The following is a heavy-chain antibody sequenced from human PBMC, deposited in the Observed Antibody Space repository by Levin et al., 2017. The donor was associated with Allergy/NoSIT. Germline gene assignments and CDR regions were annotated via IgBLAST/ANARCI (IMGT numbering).Heavy chain of an antibody. V-gene: IGHV3-33*01. CDR2: ISYDGAIE. D-gene: IGHD4-11*01. Sequence: GGSLRLSCAASGFTLGVQGMHWVRQAPGKGLEWLAFISYDGAIERYTDSVKGRFPVSRDSSKNTLYLQMNSLTVEDTALYQCGRDSDYKADYWGQGTLVTVS. J-gene: IGHJ4*02. CDR1: GFTLGVQG. CDR3: GRDSDYKADY.